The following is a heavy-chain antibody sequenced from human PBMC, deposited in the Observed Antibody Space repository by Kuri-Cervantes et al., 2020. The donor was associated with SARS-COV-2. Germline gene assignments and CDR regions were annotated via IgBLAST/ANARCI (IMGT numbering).Heavy chain of an antibody. D-gene: IGHD1-26*01. J-gene: IGHJ6*02. CDR2: IWYDGSNK. V-gene: IGHV3-33*08. Sequence: GESLKISCAASGFTFSSYAMSWVRQAPGKGLEWVAVIWYDGSNKYYADSVKGRFTISRDNSKNTLYLQMNSLRAEDTAVYYCARSGSRGDYYYGVDVWGQGTTVTVSS. CDR3: ARSGSRGDYYYGVDV. CDR1: GFTFSSYA.